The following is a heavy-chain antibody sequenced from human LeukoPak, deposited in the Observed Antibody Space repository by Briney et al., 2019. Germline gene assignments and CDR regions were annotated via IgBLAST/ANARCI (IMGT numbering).Heavy chain of an antibody. CDR2: FDPGDGET. D-gene: IGHD3-22*01. J-gene: IGHJ5*02. CDR1: GYTLTELS. Sequence: GASVKVSCKVSGYTLTELSMHWVRQAPGKGLEWMGGFDPGDGETIYAQKFQGRVTMTEDTSTDTAYMELSSLRSEDTAVYYCATVRSSGYYVRESEWFDPWGQGALVTVSS. V-gene: IGHV1-24*01. CDR3: ATVRSSGYYVRESEWFDP.